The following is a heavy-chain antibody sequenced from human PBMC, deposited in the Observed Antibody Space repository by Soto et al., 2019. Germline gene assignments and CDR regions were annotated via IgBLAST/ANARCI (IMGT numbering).Heavy chain of an antibody. CDR1: GDSITTSYW. J-gene: IGHJ4*02. CDR3: AARNRQFLDS. D-gene: IGHD1-1*01. V-gene: IGHV4-4*02. Sequence: SETLSLTCAVSGDSITTSYWWSWVRQSPGKGLEWIGEIYHTGSTNYNPSLKSRVSISLDKSKNQFSLKLNSVTAADTAMYYCAARNRQFLDSWGQGTQVTVSS. CDR2: IYHTGST.